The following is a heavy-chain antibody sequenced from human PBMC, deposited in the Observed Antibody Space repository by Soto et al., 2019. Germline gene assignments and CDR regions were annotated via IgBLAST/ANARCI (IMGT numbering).Heavy chain of an antibody. V-gene: IGHV1-46*01. CDR2: INPSGGST. Sequence: ASVKVSCKASGYTFTSYYMHWVRQAPGQGLEWMGIINPSGGSTSYAQKFQGRVTMTRDTSTSTVYMELSSLRSEDTAVYYCERDRTITGTSNEFDYWGQGTLVTVYS. CDR3: ERDRTITGTSNEFDY. D-gene: IGHD1-7*01. CDR1: GYTFTSYY. J-gene: IGHJ4*02.